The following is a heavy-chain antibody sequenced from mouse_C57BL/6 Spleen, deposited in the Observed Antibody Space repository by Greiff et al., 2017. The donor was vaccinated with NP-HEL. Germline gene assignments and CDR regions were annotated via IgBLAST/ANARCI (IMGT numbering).Heavy chain of an antibody. V-gene: IGHV3-6*01. D-gene: IGHD4-1*01. CDR1: GYSITSGYY. CDR2: ISYDGSN. Sequence: ESGPGLVKPSQSLSLTCSVTGYSITSGYYWNWIRQFPGNKLEWMGYISYDGSNNYNPSLKNRIPITRDTSKNQFFLKLNSVTTEDTATYYCARVRLGYFDYWGQGTTLTVSS. J-gene: IGHJ2*01. CDR3: ARVRLGYFDY.